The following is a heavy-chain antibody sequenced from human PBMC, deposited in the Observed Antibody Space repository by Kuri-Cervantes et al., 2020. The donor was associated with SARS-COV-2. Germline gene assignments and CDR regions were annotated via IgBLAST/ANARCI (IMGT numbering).Heavy chain of an antibody. V-gene: IGHV4-30-4*08. Sequence: SCTVSGGSISSGDYYWSWIRQPPGKGLEWIGYIYYSGSTYYNPSLKSRVTISVDTSKNQFSLKLSSVTAADTAVYYCARALRCTNGVCYRSWFDPWGQGTLVTVSS. CDR3: ARALRCTNGVCYRSWFDP. CDR2: IYYSGST. J-gene: IGHJ5*02. CDR1: GGSISSGDYY. D-gene: IGHD2-8*01.